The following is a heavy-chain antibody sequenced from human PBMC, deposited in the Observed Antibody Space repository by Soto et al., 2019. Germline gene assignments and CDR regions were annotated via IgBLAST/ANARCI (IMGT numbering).Heavy chain of an antibody. V-gene: IGHV3-33*01. D-gene: IGHD4-17*01. J-gene: IGHJ4*02. Sequence: GGSLRLSCAASGFTFSTYGMQWVRQAPGKGLEWVALIWYDGSNKYYADSVKGRFTISRDNSKNTLYLQMNSLRDEDTAVYYCARVKDYGDYGGFGFDYWGQGTLVTVSS. CDR1: GFTFSTYG. CDR2: IWYDGSNK. CDR3: ARVKDYGDYGGFGFDY.